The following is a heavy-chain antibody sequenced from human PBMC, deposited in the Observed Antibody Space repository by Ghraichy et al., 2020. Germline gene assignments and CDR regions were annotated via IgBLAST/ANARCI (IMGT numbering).Heavy chain of an antibody. V-gene: IGHV4-39*02. CDR3: ARDEGGL. J-gene: IGHJ4*02. Sequence: SQTLSLTCTVSGGSISSSRYYWGWIRQPPGKGLEWIGSIYYSGSTYYNPSLKSRVTISVDTSKNQFSLKLSSVTAADTAVYYCARDEGGLWGQGTLVTVSS. D-gene: IGHD3-16*01. CDR1: GGSISSSRYY. CDR2: IYYSGST.